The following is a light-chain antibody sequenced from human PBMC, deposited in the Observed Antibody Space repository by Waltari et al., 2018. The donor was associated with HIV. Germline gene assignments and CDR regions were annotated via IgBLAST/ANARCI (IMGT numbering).Light chain of an antibody. J-gene: IGLJ3*02. CDR2: EVT. V-gene: IGLV2-23*02. Sequence: QSALTQPASVSGSPGQSITISCTGTSSDVGSYNPVSWYQQHPGKAPKLMIYEVTKRPSGVSNRFSGSKSGNTASLTISGLQAEDEGDYHCCSYAGTSILVFGGGTKLTVL. CDR3: CSYAGTSILV. CDR1: SSDVGSYNP.